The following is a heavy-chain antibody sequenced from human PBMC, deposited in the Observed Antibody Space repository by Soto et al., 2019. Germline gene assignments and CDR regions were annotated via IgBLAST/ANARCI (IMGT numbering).Heavy chain of an antibody. J-gene: IGHJ6*03. CDR3: AREWAPWGFGELLDTYYYMDV. Sequence: PSETLSLTCTVSGGSISSGGYYWSWIRQHPGKGLEWIGYIYYSGSTYYNPSLKSRVTISVDTSKNQFSLKLSSVTAADTAVYYCAREWAPWGFGELLDTYYYMDVWGKGTTVTVSS. CDR1: GGSISSGGYY. V-gene: IGHV4-31*03. CDR2: IYYSGST. D-gene: IGHD3-10*01.